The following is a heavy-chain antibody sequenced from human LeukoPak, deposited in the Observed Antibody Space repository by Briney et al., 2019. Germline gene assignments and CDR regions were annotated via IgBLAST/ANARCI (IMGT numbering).Heavy chain of an antibody. CDR2: IYLDGSRA. D-gene: IGHD2-2*01. CDR3: GRAGPVTKDHFMDV. J-gene: IGHJ6*03. Sequence: GGSLRLSCAVSGFTFTNYWMSWARQSPGKGLEWVANIYLDGSRAYYVDSVKGRFTISRDNAKNSLFLQMNSLSAEDTAVYYYGRAGPVTKDHFMDVWGKGTTVTVSS. V-gene: IGHV3-7*01. CDR1: GFTFTNYW.